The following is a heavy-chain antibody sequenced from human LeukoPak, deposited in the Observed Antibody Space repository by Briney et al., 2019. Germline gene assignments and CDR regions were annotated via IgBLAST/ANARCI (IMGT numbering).Heavy chain of an antibody. CDR3: ARELVYYDRSGYHLSDAFDI. V-gene: IGHV3-21*01. CDR1: GFTFSTYA. D-gene: IGHD3-22*01. Sequence: GGSLRLSCAASGFTFSTYAMSWVRQAPGKGLEWVSSISSSSSYIYYADSVKGRFTISRDNAKNSLYLQMNSLRAEDTAVYYCARELVYYDRSGYHLSDAFDIWGQGTLVTVSS. CDR2: ISSSSSYI. J-gene: IGHJ3*02.